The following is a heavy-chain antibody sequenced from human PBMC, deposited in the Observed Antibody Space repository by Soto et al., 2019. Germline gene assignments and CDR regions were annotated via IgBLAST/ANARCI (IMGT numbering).Heavy chain of an antibody. Sequence: EVQMLESGGGLVQPGGSLRLSCAASGFTFSSYAMSWVRQAPGKGLEWVSAISGSGGSTYYADSVKGRFTISRDNSKNTLYLQMNSLRAEDTAVYYCAREIRQRGTTMVRGVIINWFDPWGQGTLVTVSS. CDR3: AREIRQRGTTMVRGVIINWFDP. J-gene: IGHJ5*02. CDR2: ISGSGGST. CDR1: GFTFSSYA. D-gene: IGHD3-10*01. V-gene: IGHV3-23*01.